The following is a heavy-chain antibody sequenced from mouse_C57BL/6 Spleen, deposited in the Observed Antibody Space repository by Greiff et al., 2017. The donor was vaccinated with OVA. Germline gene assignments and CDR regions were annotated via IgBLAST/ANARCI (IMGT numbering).Heavy chain of an antibody. D-gene: IGHD2-5*01. CDR1: GYTFTDYE. CDR2: IDPETGGT. V-gene: IGHV1-15*01. CDR3: TRYSNCGYWYFDV. Sequence: VKLQESGAELVRPGASVTLSCKASGYTFTDYEMHWVKQTPVHGLEWIGAIDPETGGTAYNQKFKGKAILTADKSSRTAYMELRSVTSEDSAVYYWTRYSNCGYWYFDVWGTGTTVTVSS. J-gene: IGHJ1*03.